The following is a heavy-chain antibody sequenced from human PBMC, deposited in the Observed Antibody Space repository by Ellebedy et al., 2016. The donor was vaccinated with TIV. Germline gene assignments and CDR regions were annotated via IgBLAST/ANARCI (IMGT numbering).Heavy chain of an antibody. Sequence: AASVKVSCKTSGYIFTSYGINWARQAPGQRPEWMGWISVYNGNTNSAQKFQGRVSMTADTSSSTAYMELRSLISDDTAVYYCARGIGPSNWQYLDSWGQGTLVTVSS. CDR3: ARGIGPSNWQYLDS. CDR2: ISVYNGNT. J-gene: IGHJ4*02. V-gene: IGHV1-18*04. D-gene: IGHD4-11*01. CDR1: GYIFTSYG.